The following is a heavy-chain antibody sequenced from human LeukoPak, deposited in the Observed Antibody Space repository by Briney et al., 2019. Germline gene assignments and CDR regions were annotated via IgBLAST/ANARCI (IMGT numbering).Heavy chain of an antibody. Sequence: KPSETLSLTCTVSGGSISSGGYYWSWIRQHPGKGLEWIGYIYYSGNTYYNPSLKSRVTISVDTSKNQFSLKLSSVTAADTAVYYCARENDSSGLDYWGQGTLVTVSS. V-gene: IGHV4-31*03. D-gene: IGHD3-22*01. CDR2: IYYSGNT. CDR3: ARENDSSGLDY. CDR1: GGSISSGGYY. J-gene: IGHJ4*02.